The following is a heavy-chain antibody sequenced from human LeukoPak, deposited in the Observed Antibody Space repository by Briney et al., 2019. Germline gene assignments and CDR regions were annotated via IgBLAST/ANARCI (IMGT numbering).Heavy chain of an antibody. CDR1: GGSISSSSYY. V-gene: IGHV4-39*01. Sequence: NSSETLSPTCTVSGGSISSSSYYWGWIRQPPGKGLEWIGTIYYSGSTYYNPSLKSRVTISVDTPKNQFSLKLSSVTAADTAVYYCARHSRRCDKGCGMDVWGLGTTVTVSS. J-gene: IGHJ6*02. CDR2: IYYSGST. D-gene: IGHD4-17*01. CDR3: ARHSRRCDKGCGMDV.